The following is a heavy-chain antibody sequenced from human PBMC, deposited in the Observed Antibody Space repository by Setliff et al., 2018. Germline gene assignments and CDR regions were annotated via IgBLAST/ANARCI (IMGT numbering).Heavy chain of an antibody. CDR2: IYYSGST. V-gene: IGHV4-61*05. Sequence: SETLSLTCTVSGGSISSSSYYWGWIRQPPGKGLEWIGYIYYSGSTNYNPSVKSRVTISLDTSKNHFSLKLDSVTAADTALYYCARSPSSGAYWNPRPFYSDYWARGTLVTVSS. CDR1: GGSISSSSYY. J-gene: IGHJ4*02. CDR3: ARSPSSGAYWNPRPFYSDY. D-gene: IGHD1-26*01.